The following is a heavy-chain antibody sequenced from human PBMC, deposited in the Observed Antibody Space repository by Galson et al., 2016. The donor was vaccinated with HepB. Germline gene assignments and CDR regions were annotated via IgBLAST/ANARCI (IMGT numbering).Heavy chain of an antibody. CDR1: GYTFNNYW. CDR3: ARHGIKLFGVVIMTADY. CDR2: IDPSDSYT. V-gene: IGHV5-10-1*01. D-gene: IGHD3-3*01. J-gene: IGHJ4*01. Sequence: QSGAEVKKPGESLRISCKGSGYTFNNYWITWVRQRPGKGLEWMGSIDPSDSYTHYSPSFQGHVTMSVDRSISTAYLHWNSLEASDTAKYYCARHGIKLFGVVIMTADYWGQGTLVTVSS.